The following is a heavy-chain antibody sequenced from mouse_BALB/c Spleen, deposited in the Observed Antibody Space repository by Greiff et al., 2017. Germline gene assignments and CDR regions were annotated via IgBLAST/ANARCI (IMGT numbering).Heavy chain of an antibody. CDR1: GFSLTSYD. J-gene: IGHJ4*01. CDR2: IWTGGGT. Sequence: VQLVESGPGLVAPSQSLSITCTVSGFSLTSYDISWIRQPPGKGLEWLGVIWTGGGTNYNSAFMSRLSISKDNSKSQVFLKMNSLQTDDTAIYYCVRDLGMDYWGQGTSVTVSS. D-gene: IGHD4-1*01. CDR3: VRDLGMDY. V-gene: IGHV2-9-2*01.